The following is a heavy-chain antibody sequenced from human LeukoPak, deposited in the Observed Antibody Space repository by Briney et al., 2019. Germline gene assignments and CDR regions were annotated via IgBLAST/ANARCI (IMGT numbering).Heavy chain of an antibody. J-gene: IGHJ5*02. CDR1: GYTFTGYY. CDR2: INPKSGGT. Sequence: ASVKVSCKASGYTFTGYYMQWVRQAPGQGLEWMVRINPKSGGTNYAQKFQGRVTMTRDTSISTAYMELSGLRSDDAAVYYCARGSDDGENWFDPWGQGTLVTVSS. CDR3: ARGSDDGENWFDP. D-gene: IGHD3-10*01. V-gene: IGHV1-2*06.